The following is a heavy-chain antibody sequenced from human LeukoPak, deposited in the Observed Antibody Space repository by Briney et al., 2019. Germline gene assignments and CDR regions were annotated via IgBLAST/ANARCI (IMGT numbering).Heavy chain of an antibody. CDR3: ARSLIDSSGFDY. CDR2: ISSSSSYI. J-gene: IGHJ4*02. D-gene: IGHD3-22*01. V-gene: IGHV3-21*01. Sequence: GGSLRLSCAASGFTFSSYSMNWVRQAPGKGLEWVSSISSSSSYIYYADSVKGRFTISRDNAKNSLYLQMNSLRAEDTAVYYCARSLIDSSGFDYWGQGTLVTVSS. CDR1: GFTFSSYS.